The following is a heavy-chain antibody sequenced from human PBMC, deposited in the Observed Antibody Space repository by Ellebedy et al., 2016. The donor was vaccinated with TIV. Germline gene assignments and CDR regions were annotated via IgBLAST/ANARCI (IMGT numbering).Heavy chain of an antibody. V-gene: IGHV3-72*01. CDR1: GFTFSDHY. J-gene: IGHJ5*02. Sequence: GESLKISCAVSGFTFSDHYMDWVRLAPGKGLEWVGRTRNKPNNYTTEYAASAKGRFTISRDDSKNSLYLQMNSLKIEDTAVYYCTGWRSGDPTWGQGTLVTVSS. CDR2: TRNKPNNYTT. D-gene: IGHD4-17*01. CDR3: TGWRSGDPT.